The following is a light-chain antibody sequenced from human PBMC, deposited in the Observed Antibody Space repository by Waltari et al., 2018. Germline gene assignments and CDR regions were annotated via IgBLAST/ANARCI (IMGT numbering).Light chain of an antibody. V-gene: IGLV2-14*03. CDR1: NRDIGLYDY. CDR3: SSYTATDTYV. Sequence: SVLTQPASMSGYPGQSITISCTGTNRDIGLYDYVSWYQQHPGKAPKLIISDVSKRPSGVPARFSGSVSGYTASLTISGLQAEDEADYYCSSYTATDTYVFGSGATVIVL. CDR2: DVS. J-gene: IGLJ1*01.